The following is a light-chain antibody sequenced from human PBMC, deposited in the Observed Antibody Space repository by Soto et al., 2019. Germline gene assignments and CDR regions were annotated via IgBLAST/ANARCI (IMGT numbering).Light chain of an antibody. CDR3: QQYNKWPLA. CDR2: GAS. CDR1: QSVSSN. V-gene: IGKV3-15*01. Sequence: DIVMTLSPATLTLPPGERPTLSCRASQSVSSNLAWYQQKPGQAPRLLIYGASTRAAGIPARFSGSGSGTEFTLTISSLQSEDFAVYYCQQYNKWPLAFGGGTKVDIK. J-gene: IGKJ4*02.